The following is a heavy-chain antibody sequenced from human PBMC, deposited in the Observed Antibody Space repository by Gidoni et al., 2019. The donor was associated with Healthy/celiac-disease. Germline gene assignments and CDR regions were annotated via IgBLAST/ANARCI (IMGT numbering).Heavy chain of an antibody. J-gene: IGHJ6*02. V-gene: IGHV1-69*01. Sequence: QVQLVQSGAEVKKPGSSVKVSCKASGGTFSSYAISWVRQAPGQGLEWMGGIIPSCGTANYAQKFQGRVTITADESTSTAYRELSSLRSEDTAVYYCARDLISHYYYGMDVWGQGTTVTVSS. CDR2: IIPSCGTA. CDR1: GGTFSSYA. CDR3: ARDLISHYYYGMDV.